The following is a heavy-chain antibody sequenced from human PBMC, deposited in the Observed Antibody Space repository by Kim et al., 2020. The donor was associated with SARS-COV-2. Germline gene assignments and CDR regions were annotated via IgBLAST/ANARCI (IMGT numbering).Heavy chain of an antibody. CDR3: ARDKSETSGLTSDFGS. CDR1: GFTFNNYE. V-gene: IGHV3-48*03. D-gene: IGHD2-15*01. CDR2: ISSSGSNI. J-gene: IGHJ4*02. Sequence: GGSLRLSCAASGFTFNNYEMNWVRQAPGKGLEWISYISSSGSNIFYADSVKGRFTISRDNTKNSLYLQMNSLRAEDTAVYYCARDKSETSGLTSDFGSWGQGTLVTVSS.